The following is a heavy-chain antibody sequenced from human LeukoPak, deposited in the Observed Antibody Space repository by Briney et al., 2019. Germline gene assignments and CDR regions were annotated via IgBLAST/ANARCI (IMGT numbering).Heavy chain of an antibody. D-gene: IGHD6-19*01. CDR1: GFSFSSYW. CDR3: AKDNRRHYTSGPNPDSLH. CDR2: IKEDGREE. Sequence: GGSLRLSCAASGFSFSSYWMTWVRQAPGKGLEWVANIKEDGREEYYVDSVKGRFTISRDNAKNSLYLQMNSLRVEDTAFYYCAKDNRRHYTSGPNPDSLHWGQGALVTVSS. J-gene: IGHJ4*02. V-gene: IGHV3-7*03.